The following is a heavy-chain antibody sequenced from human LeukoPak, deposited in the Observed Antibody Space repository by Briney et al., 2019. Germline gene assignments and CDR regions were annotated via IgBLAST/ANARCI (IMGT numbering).Heavy chain of an antibody. CDR2: INPNSGGT. V-gene: IGHV1-2*02. D-gene: IGHD2-21*02. Sequence: VASVKVSCKASGYTFTGYYMHWVRQAPGQGLEWMGWINPNSGGTNYAQKFQGRVTMTRDTSISTAYMELSRLRSDDTAVYYCFVVVTATPSGGQGTLVTVSS. CDR1: GYTFTGYY. CDR3: FVVVTATPS. J-gene: IGHJ4*02.